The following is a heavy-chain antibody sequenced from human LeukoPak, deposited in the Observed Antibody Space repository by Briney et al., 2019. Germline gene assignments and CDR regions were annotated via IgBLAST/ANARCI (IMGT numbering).Heavy chain of an antibody. CDR3: ARGMIRGALWCVDF. V-gene: IGHV3-33*01. Sequence: GGSLRLSCAASGFTFSTYGIHWVRQAPGKGLEWVAVIWYDGSKKYYADSVKGRFTISRDNSKNTLYLEMNSLRAEDTAVYYCARGMIRGALWCVDFWGLGSLVTVSS. D-gene: IGHD4/OR15-4a*01. CDR1: GFTFSTYG. J-gene: IGHJ4*02. CDR2: IWYDGSKK.